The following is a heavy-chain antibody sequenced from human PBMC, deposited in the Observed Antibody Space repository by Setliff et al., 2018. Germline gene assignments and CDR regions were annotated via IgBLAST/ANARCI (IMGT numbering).Heavy chain of an antibody. CDR3: AKGGTHESDY. Sequence: HPGGSLRLSCAASGFTFSFHWMSWVRQAPDKGLEWVASINQDGGGESYVDSVKGRFTISRDNAKNSLYLQMNSLRVEDTAVYYCAKGGTHESDYWGQGTQVTSPQ. J-gene: IGHJ4*02. V-gene: IGHV3-7*03. CDR2: INQDGGGE. D-gene: IGHD3-16*01. CDR1: GFTFSFHW.